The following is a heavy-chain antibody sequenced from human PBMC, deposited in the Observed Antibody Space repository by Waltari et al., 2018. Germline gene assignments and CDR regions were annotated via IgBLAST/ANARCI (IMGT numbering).Heavy chain of an antibody. V-gene: IGHV3-7*01. CDR2: INPDGSAK. CDR3: TQTGRLAGPS. Sequence: EVQLVESGGGLVQPGGALTLSCAASGLSFSAFWMTWVRQAPGKGLEWVANINPDGSAKNYVDSVKGRFTISRDNAKNSLFLQMNSLRAEDTAVYYCTQTGRLAGPSWGQGTLVTVSS. J-gene: IGHJ5*02. D-gene: IGHD1-26*01. CDR1: GLSFSAFW.